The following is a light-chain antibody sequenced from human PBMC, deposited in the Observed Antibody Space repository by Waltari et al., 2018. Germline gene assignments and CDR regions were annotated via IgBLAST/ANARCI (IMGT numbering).Light chain of an antibody. CDR3: AVWDDNLDGPI. CDR2: NDN. J-gene: IGLJ2*01. CDR1: NSNFAITT. Sequence: QSVLIQPPSASGTPGQRVTISCYGGNSNFAITTVNWYQQLPGTAPKLVIHNDNERPSGVPDRFSGSRSATSASLAISGLQSDDEADYYCAVWDDNLDGPIFGGGTKLTVL. V-gene: IGLV1-44*01.